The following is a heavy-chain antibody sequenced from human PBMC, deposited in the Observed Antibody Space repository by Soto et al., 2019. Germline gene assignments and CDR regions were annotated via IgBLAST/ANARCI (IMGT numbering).Heavy chain of an antibody. Sequence: PGGSLRLSCTASGFTFGDYAMSWVRQAPGKGLEWVGFIRSKAYGGTTEYAASVKGRFTISRDDSKSIAYLQMNSLKTEDTAVYYCTRDRPGDFWSGYYYYYYGMDVWGQGTTVTVSS. V-gene: IGHV3-49*04. D-gene: IGHD3-3*01. J-gene: IGHJ6*02. CDR3: TRDRPGDFWSGYYYYYYGMDV. CDR1: GFTFGDYA. CDR2: IRSKAYGGTT.